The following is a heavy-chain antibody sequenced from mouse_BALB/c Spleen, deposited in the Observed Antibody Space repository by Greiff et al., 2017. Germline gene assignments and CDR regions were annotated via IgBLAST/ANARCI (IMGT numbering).Heavy chain of an antibody. CDR1: GYSITSDYA. Sequence: EVQLVESGPGLVKPSQSLSLTCTVTGYSITSDYAWNWIRQFPGNKLEWMGYISYSGSTSYNPSLKSRISITRDTSKNQFFLQLNSVTTEDTATYYCAREGTYYRYDRGSWFAYWGQGTLVTVSA. CDR2: ISYSGST. CDR3: AREGTYYRYDRGSWFAY. J-gene: IGHJ3*01. D-gene: IGHD2-14*01. V-gene: IGHV3-2*02.